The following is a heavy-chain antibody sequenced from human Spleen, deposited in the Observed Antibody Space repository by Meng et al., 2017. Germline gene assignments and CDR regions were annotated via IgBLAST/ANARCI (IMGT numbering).Heavy chain of an antibody. V-gene: IGHV1-69*06. D-gene: IGHD5-18*01. CDR1: GGTFSSYA. J-gene: IGHJ6*02. CDR2: IIPIFGTA. CDR3: AREEIQLWLSYYYYGMDV. Sequence: SVKVSCKASGGTFSSYAISWVRQAPGQGLEWMGGIIPIFGTANYAQKFQGRVTITADKSTSTAYMELSSLRSEDTAVYYCAREEIQLWLSYYYYGMDVWGQGTTVTVSS.